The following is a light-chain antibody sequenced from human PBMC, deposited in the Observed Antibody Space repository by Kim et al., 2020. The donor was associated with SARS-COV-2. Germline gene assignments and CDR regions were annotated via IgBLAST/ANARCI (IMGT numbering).Light chain of an antibody. CDR2: GKN. J-gene: IGLJ1*01. Sequence: LGQKVRITCQGDSLRSYYASWYQQKPGQAPVLVIYGKNNRPSGIPDRFSGSSSGNTASLTITGAQAEDEADYYCNSRDSSGNHLGVFGTGTKVT. CDR1: SLRSYY. V-gene: IGLV3-19*01. CDR3: NSRDSSGNHLGV.